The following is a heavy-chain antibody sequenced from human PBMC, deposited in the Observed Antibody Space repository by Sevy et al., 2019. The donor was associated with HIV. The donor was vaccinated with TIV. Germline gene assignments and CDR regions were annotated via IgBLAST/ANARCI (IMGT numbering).Heavy chain of an antibody. CDR2: IYSGGST. D-gene: IGHD3-9*01. CDR3: ARGDFDWSKGAFDY. J-gene: IGHJ4*02. CDR1: GFTVSSNY. Sequence: LSCAASGFTVSSNYMSWVRQAPGKGLEWVSVIYSGGSTYYADSVKGRFTISRDNSKNTLYLQMNSLRAEDTAVYYCARGDFDWSKGAFDYWGQGTLVTVSS. V-gene: IGHV3-53*01.